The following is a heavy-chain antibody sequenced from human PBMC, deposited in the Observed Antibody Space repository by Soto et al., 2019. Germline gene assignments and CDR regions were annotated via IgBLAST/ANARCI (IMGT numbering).Heavy chain of an antibody. J-gene: IGHJ6*02. D-gene: IGHD3-3*01. CDR1: RVTFGDYA. CDR2: IRSKVYGGTT. V-gene: IGHV3-49*03. CDR3: TSTIFGVVIPGGYYYGMDV. Sequence: GVSLILACIASRVTFGDYAMSWFRQAPGKGLEWVGFIRSKVYGGTTEYAASVKGRFTISRDDSISIAYLQMNSLKTEDTAVYYCTSTIFGVVIPGGYYYGMDVWGQGTTVTVSS.